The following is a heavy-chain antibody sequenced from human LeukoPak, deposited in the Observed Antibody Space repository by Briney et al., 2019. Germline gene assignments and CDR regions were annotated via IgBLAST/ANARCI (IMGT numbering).Heavy chain of an antibody. Sequence: GGSLRLSCAASGFTFSSYWMHWVRQAPGKGLVWVSRINSDGSSTSYADSVKGRFTISRDNAKNTLYLQMNSLGAEDTAVYYCARVAHSEEPVKTYYYGMDVWGKGTTVTVSS. CDR2: INSDGSST. D-gene: IGHD1-14*01. CDR1: GFTFSSYW. J-gene: IGHJ6*04. CDR3: ARVAHSEEPVKTYYYGMDV. V-gene: IGHV3-74*01.